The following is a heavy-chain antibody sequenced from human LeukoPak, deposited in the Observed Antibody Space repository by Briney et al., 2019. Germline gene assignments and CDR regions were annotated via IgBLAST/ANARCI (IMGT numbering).Heavy chain of an antibody. V-gene: IGHV1-18*01. J-gene: IGHJ6*02. CDR1: GYTFPNYG. Sequence: GASVKVSCKASGYTFPNYGVSWVRQAPGQGLERMGWISAYTGKTNYAQKFQGRVTMTTDTSTSTVYMELTSLTSDDTAVYYCARGSSPVPHSDYYFYATDVWGQGTTVTVSS. D-gene: IGHD2-2*01. CDR2: ISAYTGKT. CDR3: ARGSSPVPHSDYYFYATDV.